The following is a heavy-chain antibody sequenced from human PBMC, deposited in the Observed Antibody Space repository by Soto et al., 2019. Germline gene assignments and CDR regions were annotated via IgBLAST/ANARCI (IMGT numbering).Heavy chain of an antibody. V-gene: IGHV3-48*02. D-gene: IGHD3-16*01. CDR1: GFTFSSYS. CDR3: ARPHLDRPTYYGLDV. J-gene: IGHJ6*02. Sequence: GGSLRLSCAASGFTFSSYSMNWVRQAPGKGLEWVSYISSSSSTIYYADSVKGRFTISRDNAKNSLYLQMNSLRDDDTAVYYCARPHLDRPTYYGLDVWGQGTTVTVSS. CDR2: ISSSSSTI.